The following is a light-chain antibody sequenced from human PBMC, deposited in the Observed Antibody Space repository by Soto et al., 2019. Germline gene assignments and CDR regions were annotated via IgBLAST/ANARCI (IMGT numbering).Light chain of an antibody. CDR3: QVWDSSSDHVV. CDR2: DDS. CDR1: NIGSKS. V-gene: IGLV3-21*02. Sequence: SYELTQPPSVSVAPGQTARITCGGNNIGSKSVHWYQQKPGQAPVLVVYDDSGRPSGIPERFSGSNSGNKATLTISRVEAGDEADDYCQVWDSSSDHVVFGGGTKVTVL. J-gene: IGLJ2*01.